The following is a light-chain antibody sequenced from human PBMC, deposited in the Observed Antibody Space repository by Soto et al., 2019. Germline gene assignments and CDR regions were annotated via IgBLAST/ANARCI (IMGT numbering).Light chain of an antibody. V-gene: IGLV2-14*03. CDR2: DVI. CDR3: SSYSGSSTLVV. Sequence: QSVLTQPASVSGSPGQSITISCTGTISDVGGYDYVSWYQHHPGKAPKLIIYDVINRPSGVSDRFSGSKSGNTASLTISGLQAEDEADYYCSSYSGSSTLVVFGGGTKLTVL. J-gene: IGLJ2*01. CDR1: ISDVGGYDY.